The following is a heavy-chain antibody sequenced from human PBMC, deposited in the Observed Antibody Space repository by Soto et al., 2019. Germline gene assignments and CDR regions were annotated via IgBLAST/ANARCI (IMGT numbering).Heavy chain of an antibody. CDR3: ARVRIVSSIHDDFAL. Sequence: QGQLLQSGDEVKKPGASVRVSCRASGYDFTSYGIGWVRQAPGQGLEWVSWISAYNGKRDTAQKFQGRVTMTMDTSTYTAHSGRGHLTFADTAVYYCARVRIVSSIHDDFALWGQGTIVAVYS. J-gene: IGHJ3*01. V-gene: IGHV1-18*01. CDR1: GYDFTSYG. D-gene: IGHD2-15*01. CDR2: ISAYNGKR.